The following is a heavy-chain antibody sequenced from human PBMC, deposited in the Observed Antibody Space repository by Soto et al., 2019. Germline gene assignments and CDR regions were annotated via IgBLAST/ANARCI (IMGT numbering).Heavy chain of an antibody. D-gene: IGHD4-17*01. J-gene: IGHJ5*02. Sequence: PSETLSLTCSVLDDSISDSRYYWGWIRQSPEKGLEWIGSISHDGHAYYNPPLKSRVTLFADTSRNQFSLKMKSVTVADTALYFCARQVYGHYLGGNWFDPWGQGAPVTVSS. V-gene: IGHV4-39*01. CDR1: DDSISDSRYY. CDR2: ISHDGHA. CDR3: ARQVYGHYLGGNWFDP.